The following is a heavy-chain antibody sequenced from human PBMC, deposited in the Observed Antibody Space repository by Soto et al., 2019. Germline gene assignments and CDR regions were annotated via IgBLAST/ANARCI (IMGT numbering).Heavy chain of an antibody. CDR2: IHPSGDT. J-gene: IGHJ1*01. CDR3: VRGYCTTSPCSGDFQF. Sequence: ASAKVSCKASGYKFTTYFIHWVRQAPGQGLEWMGMIHPSGDTGYAQKFRGRVTMTIDTSTTTAYMELRNLTSEDTAVYFSVRGYCTTSPCSGDFQFWGQGSRVTVSS. D-gene: IGHD2-15*01. V-gene: IGHV1-46*01. CDR1: GYKFTTYF.